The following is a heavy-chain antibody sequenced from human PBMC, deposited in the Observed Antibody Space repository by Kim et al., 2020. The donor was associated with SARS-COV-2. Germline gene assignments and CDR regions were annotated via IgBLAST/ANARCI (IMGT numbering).Heavy chain of an antibody. J-gene: IGHJ4*02. D-gene: IGHD7-27*01. Sequence: QDGSESYYVDAVRGRFTISRDNAENSFYLQMNSLGADDTAVYYCARDWGDYWGQGTLVTVSS. CDR3: ARDWGDY. V-gene: IGHV3-7*03. CDR2: QDGSES.